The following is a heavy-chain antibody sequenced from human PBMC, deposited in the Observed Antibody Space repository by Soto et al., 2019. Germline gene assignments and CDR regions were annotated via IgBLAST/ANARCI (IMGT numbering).Heavy chain of an antibody. Sequence: EVQLVESGGALVQPGGSLRLSCAASGFTFSNYWMSWVRQAPGKGLEWVANINQDGSEKYYVDSVKGRFPISRDNAKNSLYLQMNSLRAEDTAVYYCAKAGPYYYYGMDVWGQGTTVTVSS. CDR3: AKAGPYYYYGMDV. V-gene: IGHV3-7*03. CDR1: GFTFSNYW. D-gene: IGHD2-8*02. J-gene: IGHJ6*02. CDR2: INQDGSEK.